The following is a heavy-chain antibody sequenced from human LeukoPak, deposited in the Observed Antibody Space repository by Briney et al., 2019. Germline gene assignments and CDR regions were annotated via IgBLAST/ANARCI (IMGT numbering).Heavy chain of an antibody. CDR1: GGSISGYY. J-gene: IGHJ4*02. D-gene: IGHD3-10*01. Sequence: SETLSLTCTVSGGSISGYYWSWIRQPAGKGLEWIGRINISGSTNYNPSLKSRVTMPVDTSTNQVSLQLSSVTAADTAVYYCARSGLDYYGSGTYSLFQYWGQGTLVTVSS. CDR3: ARSGLDYYGSGTYSLFQY. CDR2: INISGST. V-gene: IGHV4-4*07.